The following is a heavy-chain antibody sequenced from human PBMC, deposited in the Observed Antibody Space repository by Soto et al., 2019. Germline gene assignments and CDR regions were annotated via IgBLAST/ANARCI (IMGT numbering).Heavy chain of an antibody. CDR3: ARDQDILTGYYSFLGDYGMDV. CDR1: GFTFSDYY. Sequence: PGGSLRLSCAASGFTFSDYYMSWIRQAPGKGLEWVSYISSSSSYTNYADSVKGRFTISRDNAKNSLYLQMNSLRAEDTAVYYCARDQDILTGYYSFLGDYGMDVWGQGTTVTVSS. D-gene: IGHD3-9*01. CDR2: ISSSSSYT. J-gene: IGHJ6*02. V-gene: IGHV3-11*05.